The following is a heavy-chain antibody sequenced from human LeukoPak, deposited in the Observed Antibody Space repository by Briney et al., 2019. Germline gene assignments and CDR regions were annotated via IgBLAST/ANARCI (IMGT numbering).Heavy chain of an antibody. J-gene: IGHJ3*02. D-gene: IGHD5-24*01. CDR3: AKDSGGWLQYDAFDI. Sequence: GGSLRLSCAASGFTFSSYSMNWVRQAPGKGLEWVSYISSSSTIYYADSVKGRFTISRDNSKNTLYLQMNSLRAEDTAVYYCAKDSGGWLQYDAFDIWGQGTMVTVSS. CDR1: GFTFSSYS. V-gene: IGHV3-48*01. CDR2: ISSSSTI.